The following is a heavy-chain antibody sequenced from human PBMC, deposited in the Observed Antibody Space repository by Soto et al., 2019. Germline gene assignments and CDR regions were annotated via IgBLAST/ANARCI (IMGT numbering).Heavy chain of an antibody. J-gene: IGHJ6*02. CDR2: IYYSGST. CDR3: ARDYEAYYYGMDV. CDR1: GGSISSSSYY. D-gene: IGHD5-12*01. Sequence: PSETLSLTCTVSGGSISSSSYYWGWIRQPPGKGLEWIGSIYYSGSTYYNPSLKSRVTISVDTSKNQFSLKLSSVTAAVTAVYYCARDYEAYYYGMDVWGQGTTVTVS. V-gene: IGHV4-39*02.